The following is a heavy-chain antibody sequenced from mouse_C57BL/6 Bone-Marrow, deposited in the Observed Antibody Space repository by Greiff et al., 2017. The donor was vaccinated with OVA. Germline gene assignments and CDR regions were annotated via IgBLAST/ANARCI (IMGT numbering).Heavy chain of an antibody. CDR3: TRERGNLCCAMDY. CDR2: ISSGGDYI. Sequence: EVKLMESGEGLVKPGGSLKLSCAASGSTFSSYAMSWVRQTPEKRLEWVAYISSGGDYIYYADTVKGRFTISRDNARNTLYLQMSSLKAEDTAMYYCTRERGNLCCAMDYWGQGTSVTVSS. V-gene: IGHV5-9-1*02. CDR1: GSTFSSYA. J-gene: IGHJ4*01.